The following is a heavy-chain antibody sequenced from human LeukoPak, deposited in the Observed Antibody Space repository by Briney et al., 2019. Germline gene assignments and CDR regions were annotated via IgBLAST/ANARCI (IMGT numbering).Heavy chain of an antibody. J-gene: IGHJ2*01. CDR3: ARSRRGYSYGWSFRYFDL. CDR1: GGSISSSSYY. V-gene: IGHV4-39*01. CDR2: IYYSGST. Sequence: PSETLSLTCTVSGGSISSSSYYWGWIRQPPGKGLEWIGSIYYSGSTYYNPSLKSRVTISVDTSKNQFSLKLSSVTAADTAVYYCARSRRGYSYGWSFRYFDLWGRGTLVTVSS. D-gene: IGHD5-18*01.